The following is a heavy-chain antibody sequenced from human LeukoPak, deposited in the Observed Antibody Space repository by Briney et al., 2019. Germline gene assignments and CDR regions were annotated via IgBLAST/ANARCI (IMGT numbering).Heavy chain of an antibody. CDR2: IYYSGST. Sequence: PSETLSLTCTVSGGSIRSYYWSWIRQPPGKGLEWIGYIYYSGSTNYNPSLKSRVTISVDTSKNQFSLKLTSVTAADTAVYYCARGGRDWFDPWGQGTLVTVSS. J-gene: IGHJ5*02. CDR3: ARGGRDWFDP. V-gene: IGHV4-59*01. CDR1: GGSIRSYY.